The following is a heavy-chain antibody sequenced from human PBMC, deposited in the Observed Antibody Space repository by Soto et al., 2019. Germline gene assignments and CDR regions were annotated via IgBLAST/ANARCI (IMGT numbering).Heavy chain of an antibody. D-gene: IGHD3-22*01. CDR1: GGSISSSSYY. V-gene: IGHV4-39*01. CDR3: ARHIAGEVYYYDSSGYYFSRGENYYFDY. Sequence: SETLSLTCTVSGGSISSSSYYWGWIRQPPGKGLEWIGSIYYSGSTYYNPSLKSRVTISVDTSKNQFSRKLSSVTAADTAVYYCARHIAGEVYYYDSSGYYFSRGENYYFDYWGQGTLVTVSS. J-gene: IGHJ4*02. CDR2: IYYSGST.